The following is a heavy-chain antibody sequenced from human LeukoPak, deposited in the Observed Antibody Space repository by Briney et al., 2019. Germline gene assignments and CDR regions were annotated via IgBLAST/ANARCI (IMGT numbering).Heavy chain of an antibody. V-gene: IGHV4-59*01. D-gene: IGHD2-2*01. Sequence: SETLSPTCTVSGGSISSYYWSWIRQPPGKGLEWIGYIYYSGSTNYNPSLKSRVTISVDTSKNQFSLKLSSVTAADTAVYYCARVSYCSSASCYQYFDYWGQGTLVTVSS. CDR1: GGSISSYY. CDR2: IYYSGST. J-gene: IGHJ4*02. CDR3: ARVSYCSSASCYQYFDY.